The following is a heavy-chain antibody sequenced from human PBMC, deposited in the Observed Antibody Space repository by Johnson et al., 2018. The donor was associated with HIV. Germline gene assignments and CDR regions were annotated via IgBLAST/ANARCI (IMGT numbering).Heavy chain of an antibody. CDR3: ARGYGAYSDFFDV. CDR1: GFTVSSNY. D-gene: IGHD4-17*01. V-gene: IGHV3-53*01. J-gene: IGHJ3*01. CDR2: IYSGGNT. Sequence: MQLVESGGGLIQPGGSLRLSCAASGFTVSSNYMSWVRQAPGKGLEWVSVIYSGGNTFYADSVQGRFTISRDNSKNTLDLHMNSLRVEDTAVYYCARGYGAYSDFFDVWGQGTMVTVSS.